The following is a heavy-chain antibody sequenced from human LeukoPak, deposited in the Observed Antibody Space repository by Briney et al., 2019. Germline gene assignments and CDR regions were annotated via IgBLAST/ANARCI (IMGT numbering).Heavy chain of an antibody. CDR3: ARDQDPKVTSAFDY. Sequence: GASVKVSCKASGYTFTSYYMHWVRQAPGQGLEWMGIINPSGGSTSYAQKFQGWVTMTRDTSISTAYMELSRLRSDDTAVYYCARDQDPKVTSAFDYWGQGTLVTVSS. CDR1: GYTFTSYY. D-gene: IGHD4-17*01. V-gene: IGHV1-46*01. J-gene: IGHJ4*02. CDR2: INPSGGST.